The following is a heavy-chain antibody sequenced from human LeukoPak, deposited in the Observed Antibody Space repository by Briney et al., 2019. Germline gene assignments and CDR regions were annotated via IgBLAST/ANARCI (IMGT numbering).Heavy chain of an antibody. V-gene: IGHV1-46*01. CDR2: INPSGGST. CDR3: AREGWAMVRGSTRWFDP. Sequence: VASVKASCKASGYTFTSYYMHWVRQAPGQGLEWMGIINPSGGSTSYAQKFQGRVTMTRDTSTSTVYMELSSLRSEDTAVYYCAREGWAMVRGSTRWFDPWGQGTLVTVSP. D-gene: IGHD3-10*01. CDR1: GYTFTSYY. J-gene: IGHJ5*02.